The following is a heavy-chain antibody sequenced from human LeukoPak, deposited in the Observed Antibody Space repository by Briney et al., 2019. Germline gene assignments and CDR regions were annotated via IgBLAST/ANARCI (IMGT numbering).Heavy chain of an antibody. CDR3: ARGYGDYPYYYYYYMDV. Sequence: SETLSLTCTVSGGSISSYYWSWIRQPPGKGLEWIGCIYYSGYTNYKSSLKSRVTISVDTSKNQFSLKLSSVTAADTAVYYCARGYGDYPYYYYYYMDVWGKGTTVTVSS. CDR1: GGSISSYY. CDR2: IYYSGYT. V-gene: IGHV4-59*01. J-gene: IGHJ6*03. D-gene: IGHD4-17*01.